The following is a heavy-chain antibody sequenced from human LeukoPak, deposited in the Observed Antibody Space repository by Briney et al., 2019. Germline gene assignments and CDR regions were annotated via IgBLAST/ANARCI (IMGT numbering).Heavy chain of an antibody. V-gene: IGHV4-34*01. D-gene: IGHD3-10*01. Sequence: SETLSLTCAVSGGSFSGYYWSWIRQPPGKGLEWIGEINHSGSTNYNPSLKSRVTISVDTSKNQFSLKLSSVTAADTAVYYCARVYYYGSGRRFDPWGQGTLVTVSS. CDR2: INHSGST. CDR1: GGSFSGYY. J-gene: IGHJ5*02. CDR3: ARVYYYGSGRRFDP.